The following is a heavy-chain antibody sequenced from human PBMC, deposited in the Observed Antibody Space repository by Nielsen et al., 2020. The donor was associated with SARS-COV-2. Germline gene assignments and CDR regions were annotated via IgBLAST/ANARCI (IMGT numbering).Heavy chain of an antibody. CDR2: ISYDGSNK. CDR3: ARARGYSYGDGHFDY. V-gene: IGHV3-33*05. D-gene: IGHD5-18*01. CDR1: GFTFSSYG. Sequence: GESLKISCAASGFTFSSYGMHWVRQAPGKGLEWVAVISYDGSNKYYADSVKGRFTISRDNSKNTLYLQMNSLRAEDTAVYYCARARGYSYGDGHFDYWGQGTLVTVSS. J-gene: IGHJ4*02.